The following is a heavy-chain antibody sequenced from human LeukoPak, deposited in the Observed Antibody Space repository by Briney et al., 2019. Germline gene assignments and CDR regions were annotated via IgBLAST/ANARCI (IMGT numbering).Heavy chain of an antibody. CDR1: GFTFSDYW. CDR2: LRPDGSDK. D-gene: IGHD3-3*01. CDR3: ARDAYDDASGS. Sequence: GGSLRLSCTGSGFTFSDYWMTWARQAPGKGLEWVANLRPDGSDKYYVDSVKGRFTISRDNAKKLVYLQMNSLRAEDTAVYYCARDAYDDASGSWGQGTLVTVSS. V-gene: IGHV3-7*01. J-gene: IGHJ5*02.